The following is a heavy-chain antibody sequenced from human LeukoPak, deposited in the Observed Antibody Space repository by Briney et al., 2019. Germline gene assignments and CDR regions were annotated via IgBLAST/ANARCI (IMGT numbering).Heavy chain of an antibody. V-gene: IGHV3-30*18. D-gene: IGHD4-17*01. CDR2: ISYDGSNK. J-gene: IGHJ4*02. Sequence: PGGSLRLSCAASGFTFSSYGMHWVRQAPGKGLEWVAVISYDGSNKYYADSVKGRFTISRDNSKNTLYLQMNSLRAEDTAVYYCAKGLTRSTVTTPLVYWGQGTLVTVSS. CDR1: GFTFSSYG. CDR3: AKGLTRSTVTTPLVY.